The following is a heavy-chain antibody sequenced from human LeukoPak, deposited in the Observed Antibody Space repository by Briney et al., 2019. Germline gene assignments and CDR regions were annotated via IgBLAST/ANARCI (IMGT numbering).Heavy chain of an antibody. CDR2: VYYTGST. Sequence: SETLSLTCTVSGGSISSALYHWGWIRQPPGKNLEWLGSVYYTGSTHNNPSLKSRVTISVDTSKNQFSLNLSSVTAADTAVYYCARGISSSGPYYYYYMDVWGKGTTVTVSS. D-gene: IGHD6-6*01. CDR3: ARGISSSGPYYYYYMDV. V-gene: IGHV4-39*07. J-gene: IGHJ6*03. CDR1: GGSISSALYH.